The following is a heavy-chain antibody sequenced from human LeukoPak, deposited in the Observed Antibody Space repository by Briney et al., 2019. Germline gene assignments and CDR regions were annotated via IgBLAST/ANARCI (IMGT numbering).Heavy chain of an antibody. J-gene: IGHJ2*01. CDR3: ARGHGGNSGYFDL. D-gene: IGHD4-23*01. V-gene: IGHV1-69*04. CDR2: IIPILGIA. CDR1: GYTFTGYY. Sequence: SVKVSCKASGYTFTGYYMHWVRQAPGQGLEWMGRIIPILGIANYAQKFQGRVTITADKSTSTAYMELSSLRSEDTAVYYCARGHGGNSGYFDLWGRGTLVTVSS.